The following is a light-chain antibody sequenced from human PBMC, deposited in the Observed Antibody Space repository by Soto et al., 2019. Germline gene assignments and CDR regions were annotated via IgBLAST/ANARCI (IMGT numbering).Light chain of an antibody. CDR3: QQYNSYPLT. Sequence: DIQMTQSPSTLSASVGYRVTITCRASQSISSWLAWYQQKPGKAPKLLIYDASSLESGVPSRFSGSGSGTEFTLTINSLQPDDFATYYGQQYNSYPLTFGQGTKVEIK. J-gene: IGKJ1*01. CDR1: QSISSW. CDR2: DAS. V-gene: IGKV1-5*01.